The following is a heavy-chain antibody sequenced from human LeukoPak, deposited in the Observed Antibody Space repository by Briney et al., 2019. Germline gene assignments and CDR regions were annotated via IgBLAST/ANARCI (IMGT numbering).Heavy chain of an antibody. CDR2: INHSGSI. CDR3: ARLYSSGWYIDY. D-gene: IGHD6-19*01. J-gene: IGHJ4*02. Sequence: SETLSLTCAVYGGSFSGYYWSWIRQPPGKGLEWIGEINHSGSINYNPSLKSRVTISVDTSKNQFSLKLSSVTAADTAVYYCARLYSSGWYIDYWGQGTLVTVSS. V-gene: IGHV4-34*01. CDR1: GGSFSGYY.